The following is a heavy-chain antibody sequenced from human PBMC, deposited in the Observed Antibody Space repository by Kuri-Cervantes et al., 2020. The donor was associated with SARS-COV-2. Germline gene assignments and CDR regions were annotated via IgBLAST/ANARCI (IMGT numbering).Heavy chain of an antibody. D-gene: IGHD3-3*01. CDR2: ISSSSSYI. J-gene: IGHJ5*02. Sequence: GESLKISCAASGFTFSSYSMNWVRQAPGKGLEWVSSISSSSSYIYYADSVKGRFTISSDNAKNSLYLQMNSLRAEDTAVYYCAREAQRFTIFGVVIEGPTRENWFDPWGQGTLVTVSS. V-gene: IGHV3-21*01. CDR1: GFTFSSYS. CDR3: AREAQRFTIFGVVIEGPTRENWFDP.